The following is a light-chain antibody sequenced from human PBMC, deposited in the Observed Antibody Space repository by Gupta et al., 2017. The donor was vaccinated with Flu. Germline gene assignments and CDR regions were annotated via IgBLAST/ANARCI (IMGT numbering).Light chain of an antibody. Sequence: PSSLSASVGDRVTITCRASQSISSYLAWYQHQPGRAPKLLIYGTSTLQSGVPSRFSGSGSGTHFTLTISSLQPEDFATYCCQQSFTTPWTFGQGTKVEIK. J-gene: IGKJ1*01. CDR3: QQSFTTPWT. CDR1: QSISSY. CDR2: GTS. V-gene: IGKV1-39*01.